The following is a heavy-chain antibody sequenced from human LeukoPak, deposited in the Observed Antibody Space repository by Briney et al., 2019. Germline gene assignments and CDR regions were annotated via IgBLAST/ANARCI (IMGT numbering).Heavy chain of an antibody. J-gene: IGHJ3*01. CDR1: GGSFSSSSYY. D-gene: IGHD2-2*01. CDR3: VRRAHVDMPV. CDR2: FYYDGST. V-gene: IGHV4-39*01. Sequence: SEALSLTCTVSGGSFSSSSYYWAWIRRSPGKGLEWIGSFYYDGSTYYNPSPKSRVTVSVDTSKNQFSLRLTSVSAADTAFYYCVRRAHVDMPVWGQGTLVTVSS.